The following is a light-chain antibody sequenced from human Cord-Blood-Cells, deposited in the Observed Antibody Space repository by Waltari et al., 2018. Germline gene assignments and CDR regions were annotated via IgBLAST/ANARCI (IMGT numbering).Light chain of an antibody. CDR2: DVS. CDR3: SSYTSSSTVV. CDR1: SSDIGGYNY. V-gene: IGLV2-14*04. J-gene: IGLJ2*01. Sequence: GSPGQSITISCTGPSSDIGGYNYVSWYQQHPGKAPKHMIYDVSNRPSGVSNRFSGSTSGNTASLTISGLQAEDEADYYCSSYTSSSTVVFGGGTKLTVL.